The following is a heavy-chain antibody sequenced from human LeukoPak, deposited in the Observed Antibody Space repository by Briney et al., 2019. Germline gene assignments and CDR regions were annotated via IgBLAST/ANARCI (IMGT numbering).Heavy chain of an antibody. J-gene: IGHJ4*02. CDR2: LKEDGSVK. CDR3: ARDERSGYYIY. Sequence: GGSLSLSCEASGFTFGHYWMSWVRQAPGRGLEWVANLKEDGSVKQHADSVRGRFTISRDNAKNLVYLQMNSLKAEDSAVYYCARDERSGYYIYWGQGIPVTVSS. V-gene: IGHV3-7*01. D-gene: IGHD3-22*01. CDR1: GFTFGHYW.